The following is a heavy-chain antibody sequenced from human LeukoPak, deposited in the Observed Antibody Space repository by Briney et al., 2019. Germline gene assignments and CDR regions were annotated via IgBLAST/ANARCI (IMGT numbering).Heavy chain of an antibody. D-gene: IGHD2-8*02. Sequence: GGSLRLSCAASGFTFSSYSMNWVRRAPGKGLEWVSHITTSSAPQYADSVKGRFTISRDNAKNSLSLQMNSLRDEDTAVYYCARDLYWGFDYWGQGTLVTVSS. V-gene: IGHV3-48*02. CDR1: GFTFSSYS. CDR3: ARDLYWGFDY. J-gene: IGHJ4*02. CDR2: ITTSSAP.